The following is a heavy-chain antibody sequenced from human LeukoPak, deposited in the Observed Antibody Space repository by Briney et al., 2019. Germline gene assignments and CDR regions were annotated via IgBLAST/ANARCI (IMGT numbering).Heavy chain of an antibody. CDR3: AGASSWYENYCGMDV. CDR2: IYYSGST. Sequence: SQTLSLTCTVSGGSISSYYWSWIRQPPGKGLEWIGYIYYSGSTNYNPSLKSRVTISVDTSKNQFSLKLSSVTAADTAVYYCAGASSWYENYCGMDVWGQGTTVTVSS. D-gene: IGHD6-13*01. CDR1: GGSISSYY. J-gene: IGHJ6*02. V-gene: IGHV4-59*08.